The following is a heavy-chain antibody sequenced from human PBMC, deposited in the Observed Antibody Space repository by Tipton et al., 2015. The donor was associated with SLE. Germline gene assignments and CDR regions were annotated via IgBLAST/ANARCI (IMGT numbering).Heavy chain of an antibody. CDR1: GFTFSSYG. D-gene: IGHD2-8*01. V-gene: IGHV3-30*02. CDR2: IRYDGSNK. Sequence: SLRLSCAASGFTFSSYGMHWVRQAPGKGLEWVAFIRYDGSNKYYADSVKGRFTISRDNSKNTLYLQMNSLRAEDTAVYYCARVVVYWAGEHDAFDIWGQGTMVTVSS. J-gene: IGHJ3*02. CDR3: ARVVVYWAGEHDAFDI.